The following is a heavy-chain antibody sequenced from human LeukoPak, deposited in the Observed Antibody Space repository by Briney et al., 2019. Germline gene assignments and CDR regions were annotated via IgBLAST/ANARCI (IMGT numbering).Heavy chain of an antibody. D-gene: IGHD3-10*01. V-gene: IGHV1-8*01. CDR2: MNPNSGNT. CDR3: ARSTMVRGGVWFDP. J-gene: IGHJ5*02. Sequence: ASVKVSCEASGYTFTSYDINWVRQATGQGLEWMGWMNPNSGNTGYAQKFQGRVTMTRNTSISTAYMELSSLRSEDTAVYYCARSTMVRGGVWFDPWGQGTLVTVSS. CDR1: GYTFTSYD.